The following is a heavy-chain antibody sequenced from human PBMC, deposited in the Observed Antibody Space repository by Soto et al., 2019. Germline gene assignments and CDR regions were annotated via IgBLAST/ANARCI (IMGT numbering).Heavy chain of an antibody. CDR1: GFTFSSYS. Sequence: GGSLRLSCAASGFTFSSYSMNWVRQAPGKGLEWVSSISSSSSYIYYADSVKGRFTISRDNAKNSLYLQMNSLRAEDTAVYYCASQYYYDSSGLIEDDYWGQGTLVTVSS. V-gene: IGHV3-21*04. J-gene: IGHJ4*02. D-gene: IGHD3-22*01. CDR3: ASQYYYDSSGLIEDDY. CDR2: ISSSSSYI.